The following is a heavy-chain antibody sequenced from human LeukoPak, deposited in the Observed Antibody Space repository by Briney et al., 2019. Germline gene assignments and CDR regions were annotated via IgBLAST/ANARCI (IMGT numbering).Heavy chain of an antibody. J-gene: IGHJ4*02. V-gene: IGHV3-30*18. CDR3: AKSSSGYLFDY. D-gene: IGHD3-22*01. CDR1: GFTFSSYG. CDR2: ISYGGSNK. Sequence: GRSLRLSCAASGFTFSSYGMHWVRQAPGKGLEWVAVISYGGSNKYYADSVKGRFTISRDNSKNTLYLQMNSLRAEDTAVYYCAKSSSGYLFDYWGQGTLVTVSS.